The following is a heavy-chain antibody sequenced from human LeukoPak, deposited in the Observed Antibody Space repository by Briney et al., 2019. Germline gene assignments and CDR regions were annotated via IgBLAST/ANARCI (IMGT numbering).Heavy chain of an antibody. Sequence: GGSLRLSCAASGFTVSSNYMSWVRQAPGKGLEWVSVIYSGGSTYYADSVKGRFTTSRDNSKNTLYLQMNSLRAEDTAVYYCASGPGAYYDFWSGSHYYFDYWGQGTLVTVSS. CDR2: IYSGGST. V-gene: IGHV3-53*01. CDR1: GFTVSSNY. CDR3: ASGPGAYYDFWSGSHYYFDY. D-gene: IGHD3-3*01. J-gene: IGHJ4*02.